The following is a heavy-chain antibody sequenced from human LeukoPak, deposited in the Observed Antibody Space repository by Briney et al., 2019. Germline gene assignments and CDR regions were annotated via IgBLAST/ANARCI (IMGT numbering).Heavy chain of an antibody. CDR1: GFTFSSYE. J-gene: IGHJ4*02. Sequence: PGGSLRLSCAASGFTFSSYEMNWVRQAPGKGLEWVSYISSSGSTIYYADSVKGRFTISRDNAKNSLYLQMNSLRAEDTAVYYCARVCGGDCYAEDYWGQGTLVTVSS. V-gene: IGHV3-48*03. CDR3: ARVCGGDCYAEDY. D-gene: IGHD2-21*02. CDR2: ISSSGSTI.